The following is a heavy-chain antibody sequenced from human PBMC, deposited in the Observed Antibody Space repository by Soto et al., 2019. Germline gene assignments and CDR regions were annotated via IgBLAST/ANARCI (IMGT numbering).Heavy chain of an antibody. CDR3: ARGRKDYSSSWYVD. D-gene: IGHD6-13*01. V-gene: IGHV4-34*01. J-gene: IGHJ4*02. CDR2: INHSGST. Sequence: QVQLQQWGAGLLKPSETLSLTCAVYGGSSSGYYWSWIRQPPGKGLEWIGEINHSGSTNYNPSLKSRVTISVDTSKNQFSLKLSSVTAADTAVYYCARGRKDYSSSWYVDWGQGTLVTVSS. CDR1: GGSSSGYY.